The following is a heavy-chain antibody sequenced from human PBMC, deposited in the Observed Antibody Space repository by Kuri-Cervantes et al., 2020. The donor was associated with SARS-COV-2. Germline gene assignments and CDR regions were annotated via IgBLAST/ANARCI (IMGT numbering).Heavy chain of an antibody. Sequence: ASVKVSCKVSGYTLTELSMHWVRQAPGEGPEWMGGYDPEDGEIIYPQKFQGRVTMTEDTSTDTAYMELSSLRSEDTAVYYCATSPPIVGASNWFDPWGQGTLVTVSS. J-gene: IGHJ5*02. CDR2: YDPEDGEI. CDR1: GYTLTELS. CDR3: ATSPPIVGASNWFDP. V-gene: IGHV1-24*01. D-gene: IGHD1-26*01.